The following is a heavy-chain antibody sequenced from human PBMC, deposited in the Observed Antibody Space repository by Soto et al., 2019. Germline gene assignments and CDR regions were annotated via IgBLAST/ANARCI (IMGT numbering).Heavy chain of an antibody. D-gene: IGHD1-1*01. CDR1: GGSISSGGYY. CDR2: IYYSGTT. Sequence: SETLSLTCTVSGGSISSGGYYWSWIRQYPGKGLEWIGYIYYSGTTHYNPSLKSRLTMSVDTSSNHFSLKLSSVTAADTAVYYCARAITTKDFFDYWGQGILVTVSS. CDR3: ARAITTKDFFDY. J-gene: IGHJ4*02. V-gene: IGHV4-31*03.